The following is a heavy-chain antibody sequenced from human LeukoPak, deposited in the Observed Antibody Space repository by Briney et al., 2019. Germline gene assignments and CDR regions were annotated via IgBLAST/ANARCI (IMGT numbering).Heavy chain of an antibody. CDR2: ITSSGDNT. CDR1: GFTFSMYM. CDR3: ARDFPYYYDSSSYLGAFDI. Sequence: GGSLRLSCAASGFTFSMYMMSWVRQAPGKGLEWVSAITSSGDNTHYADSVKGRFTFSRDNSKNTLYLQMNSLRAEDTAVYYCARDFPYYYDSSSYLGAFDIWGQGTVVTVSS. J-gene: IGHJ3*02. D-gene: IGHD3-22*01. V-gene: IGHV3-23*01.